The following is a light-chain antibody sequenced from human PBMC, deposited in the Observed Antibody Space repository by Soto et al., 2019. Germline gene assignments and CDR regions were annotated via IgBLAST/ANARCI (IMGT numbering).Light chain of an antibody. CDR3: QQYNNWPPLT. V-gene: IGKV3-15*01. J-gene: IGKJ4*01. CDR2: GVS. Sequence: EIVLTQSPATLSVSPGERAPLSCRASQSVSSNLAWYQQKPGQAPRLLIYGVSTRATGIPARFSGSGSETKFTLTISSLQSEDFAVYYCQQYNNWPPLTFGGGTKVDIK. CDR1: QSVSSN.